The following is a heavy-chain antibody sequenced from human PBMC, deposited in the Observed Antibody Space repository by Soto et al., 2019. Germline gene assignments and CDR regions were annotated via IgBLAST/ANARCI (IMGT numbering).Heavy chain of an antibody. V-gene: IGHV4-59*01. CDR1: GGSISSYY. CDR3: ARESREYYFDY. J-gene: IGHJ4*02. CDR2: IYYSGIT. Sequence: SETLSLTCTVSGGSISSYYWSWIRRPPGKGLEWIGYIYYSGITNYNPSLKSRVTISIGSSKNQFSLRLSSVTAADTAVYYCARESREYYFDYWGQGTLVTVSS.